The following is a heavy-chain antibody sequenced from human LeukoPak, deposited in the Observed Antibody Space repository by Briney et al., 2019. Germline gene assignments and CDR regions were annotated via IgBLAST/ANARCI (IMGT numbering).Heavy chain of an antibody. CDR1: GFTISSYW. V-gene: IGHV3-7*01. D-gene: IGHD4-17*01. J-gene: IGHJ3*02. CDR3: ARDTTVTTRKGAFDI. CDR2: IKQDGSEK. Sequence: GGSLRLSCAASGFTISSYWMSWVRQAPGKGLEWVANIKQDGSEKYYVDSVKGRFTISRDNAKNSLYLQMNTLRAEDTGVYYCARDTTVTTRKGAFDIWGQGTMVTVSS.